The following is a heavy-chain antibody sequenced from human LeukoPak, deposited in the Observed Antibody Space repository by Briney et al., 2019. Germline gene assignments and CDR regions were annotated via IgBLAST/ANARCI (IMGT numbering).Heavy chain of an antibody. V-gene: IGHV3-11*04. CDR2: ISSSDNII. Sequence: GGSLRLPCAASGFTFSDYYMSWIRQAPGKGLEWVSYISSSDNIIYYADPVKGRFTISRDNAKNSLYLQMNSLRVEDTAVYYCARDIHIIAAAGRFDYWGQGTLVTVSS. J-gene: IGHJ4*02. CDR3: ARDIHIIAAAGRFDY. CDR1: GFTFSDYY. D-gene: IGHD6-13*01.